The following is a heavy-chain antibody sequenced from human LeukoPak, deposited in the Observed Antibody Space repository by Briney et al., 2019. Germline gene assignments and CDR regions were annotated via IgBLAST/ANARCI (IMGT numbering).Heavy chain of an antibody. J-gene: IGHJ4*02. D-gene: IGHD3-10*01. Sequence: SLRLSCAASGFTFDDYAMHWVRQAPGKGLEWVSGISWNSGSIGYADSVKGRFTISRDNAKNSLYLQMNSLRAEDTALYYCAKDISYSYSVVRGGYFDYWGQGTLVTVSS. CDR3: AKDISYSYSVVRGGYFDY. CDR1: GFTFDDYA. CDR2: ISWNSGSI. V-gene: IGHV3-9*01.